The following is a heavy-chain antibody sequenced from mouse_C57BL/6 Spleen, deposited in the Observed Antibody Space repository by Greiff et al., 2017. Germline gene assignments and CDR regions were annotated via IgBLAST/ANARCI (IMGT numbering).Heavy chain of an antibody. D-gene: IGHD3-1*01. V-gene: IGHV3-6*01. Sequence: EVKLQESGPGLVKPSQSLSLTCTVTGYSITSGYYWNWIRQLPGNILEWMGFISYDGSNNYNQSLKNRITITRDTSKNQFFLKLNSVTTEDAATYCCTSGGLRDYFDYWGQGTTLTVSS. CDR1: GYSITSGYY. J-gene: IGHJ2*01. CDR3: TSGGLRDYFDY. CDR2: ISYDGSN.